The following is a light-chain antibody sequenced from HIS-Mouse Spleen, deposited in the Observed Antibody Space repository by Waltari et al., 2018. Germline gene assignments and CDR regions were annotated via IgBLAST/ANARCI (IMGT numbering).Light chain of an antibody. CDR2: DVS. Sequence: QSALTQPASVSGSPGQSITISCTGTSSDVGGYNYVSWYLQHPGKAPKLMIYDVSNRPSGVSNHFSGSRPGNTASLTISGLQAEDEADYYCSSYTSSSTEVFGGGTKLTVL. CDR1: SSDVGGYNY. J-gene: IGLJ2*01. V-gene: IGLV2-14*03. CDR3: SSYTSSSTEV.